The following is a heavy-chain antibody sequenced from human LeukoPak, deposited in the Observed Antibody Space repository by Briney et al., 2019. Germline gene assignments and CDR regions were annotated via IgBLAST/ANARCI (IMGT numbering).Heavy chain of an antibody. D-gene: IGHD3-22*01. Sequence: GGSLRLSCAASGFTFSSYWMSWVRQAPGKGLEWLANKKQDGSEKYYVDSVKGRFTISRDNAKNSLYLQMNSLRAEDTAVYYCARDYYDSSGYYRTYYFDYWGQGTLVTVSS. CDR2: KKQDGSEK. V-gene: IGHV3-7*01. CDR3: ARDYYDSSGYYRTYYFDY. J-gene: IGHJ4*02. CDR1: GFTFSSYW.